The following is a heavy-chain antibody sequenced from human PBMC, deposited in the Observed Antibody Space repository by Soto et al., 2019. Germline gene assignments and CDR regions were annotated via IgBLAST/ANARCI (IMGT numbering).Heavy chain of an antibody. D-gene: IGHD3-9*01. Sequence: SETLSLTCTVSGGSVSTNSDSWGWIRQPPGKGLEWVGIFFHTGSTSYNPSLKSRATISVDTSKNQFSLMLNSVTAADTAVYFCAIFGNSRGDWGQGTLVTVSS. CDR2: FFHTGST. V-gene: IGHV4-39*01. CDR1: GGSVSTNSDS. J-gene: IGHJ4*02. CDR3: AIFGNSRGD.